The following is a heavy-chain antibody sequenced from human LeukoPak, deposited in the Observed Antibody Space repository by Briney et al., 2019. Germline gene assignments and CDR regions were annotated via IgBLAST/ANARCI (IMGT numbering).Heavy chain of an antibody. J-gene: IGHJ4*02. CDR2: INPNSGGT. V-gene: IGHV1-2*02. CDR3: ARAAGSGSYPWTDY. Sequence: ASVKVSCKASGYTFTGYYMHWLRQAPGQGLEWMGWINPNSGGTNYAQKFQGRVTMTRDTSISTAYMELRSLRSDDTAVYYCARAAGSGSYPWTDYWGQGTLVTVSS. D-gene: IGHD3-10*01. CDR1: GYTFTGYY.